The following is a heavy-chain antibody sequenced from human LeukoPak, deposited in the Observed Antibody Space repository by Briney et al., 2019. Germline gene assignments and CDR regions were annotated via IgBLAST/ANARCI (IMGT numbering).Heavy chain of an antibody. J-gene: IGHJ6*03. CDR2: IYYSGST. Sequence: SETLSLTCTVSGGSISSYYWSWIRQPPGKGLEWIGYIYYSGSTNYNPSLKSRVTISIDTSKNQFSLKLSSVTAADTAVYYCARQKQGGYGSGSYYYFYYYMDVWGKGTTVTISS. CDR3: ARQKQGGYGSGSYYYFYYYMDV. D-gene: IGHD3-10*01. CDR1: GGSISSYY. V-gene: IGHV4-59*01.